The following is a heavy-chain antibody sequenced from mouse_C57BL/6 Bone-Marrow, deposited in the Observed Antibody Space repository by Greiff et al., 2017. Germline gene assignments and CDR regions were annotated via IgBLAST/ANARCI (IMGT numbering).Heavy chain of an antibody. CDR3: TRALLFPGRVAY. J-gene: IGHJ3*01. CDR2: ISSGGDYI. CDR1: GFTFSSYA. V-gene: IGHV5-9-1*02. D-gene: IGHD2-1*01. Sequence: EVQLVESGEGLVKPGGSLKLSCAASGFTFSSYAMSWVRQTPEKRLEWVAYISSGGDYIYYADTVKGRFTISRDNARNTLYLQMSSLKSEDTAMYYCTRALLFPGRVAYWGQGTLVTVSA.